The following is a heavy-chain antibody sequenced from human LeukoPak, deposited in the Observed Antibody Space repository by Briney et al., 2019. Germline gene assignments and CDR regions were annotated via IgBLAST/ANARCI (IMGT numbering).Heavy chain of an antibody. CDR1: GFTFSSYA. V-gene: IGHV3-23*01. D-gene: IGHD3-9*01. J-gene: IGHJ4*02. CDR2: ISGSGGST. Sequence: GGSLRLSCAASGFTFSSYAMSWVRQAPGKGLEWGSAISGSGGSTYYADSVKGRFTISRDNSKNTLYLQMNSLRAEDTAVYYCARLHYDVSTGPFDYWGQGTLVTVSS. CDR3: ARLHYDVSTGPFDY.